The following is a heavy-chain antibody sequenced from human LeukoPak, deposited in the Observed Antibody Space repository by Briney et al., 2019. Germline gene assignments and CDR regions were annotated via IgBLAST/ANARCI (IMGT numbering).Heavy chain of an antibody. J-gene: IGHJ1*01. CDR1: GGTFSSYA. D-gene: IGHD3-22*01. CDR2: IIPILGIA. CDR3: AREGRYYDSSGYYPGYFQH. Sequence: SVKVSCKASGGTFSSYAISWVRQAPGQGLEWMGRIIPILGIANYAQKFQGRVTITADKSTSTAYMELSSLRSEDTAVYYCAREGRYYDSSGYYPGYFQHWGQGTLVTVSS. V-gene: IGHV1-69*04.